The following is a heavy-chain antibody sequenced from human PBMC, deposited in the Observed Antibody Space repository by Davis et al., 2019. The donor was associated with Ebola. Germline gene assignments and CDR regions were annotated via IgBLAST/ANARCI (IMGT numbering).Heavy chain of an antibody. V-gene: IGHV3-74*01. J-gene: IGHJ5*02. CDR2: INSDGSDM. Sequence: HTGGSLRLSCAASGFTFTNYWMHWVRQAPGKGLVWISRINSDGSDMSYADSVKGRFTISRDNAKNTLYLQMNSLRPEDTAVYYCARDVEAPNWFDPWGQGTLVTVSS. CDR3: ARDVEAPNWFDP. CDR1: GFTFTNYW.